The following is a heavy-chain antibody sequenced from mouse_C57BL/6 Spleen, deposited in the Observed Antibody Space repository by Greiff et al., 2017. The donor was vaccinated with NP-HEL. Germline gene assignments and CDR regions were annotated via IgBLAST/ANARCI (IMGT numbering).Heavy chain of an antibody. V-gene: IGHV1-64*01. CDR2: IHPNSGST. CDR1: GYTFTSYW. J-gene: IGHJ2*01. D-gene: IGHD1-1*01. CDR3: ARYYGSVYLDN. Sequence: QVQLQQPGAELVKPGASVKLSCKASGYTFTSYWMHWVKQRPGQGLEWIGMIHPNSGSTNYNEKFKSKATLTVDKSSSTAYMQLSSLTSEDSAVYYCARYYGSVYLDNWGQGTTLTVSS.